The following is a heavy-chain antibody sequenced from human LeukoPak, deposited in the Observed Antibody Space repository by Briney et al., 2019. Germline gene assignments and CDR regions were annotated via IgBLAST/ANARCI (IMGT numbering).Heavy chain of an antibody. Sequence: GGSLRLSCAASGFTFSSYAMHWVRQAPGKGLEWVAVISYDGSKKYYADSVKGRFTISRDNSKNTLYLQMNSLRAEDTAVYYCARDLKGIQLWLDAFDIWGQGTMVTVSS. V-gene: IGHV3-30*04. CDR2: ISYDGSKK. D-gene: IGHD5-18*01. J-gene: IGHJ3*02. CDR3: ARDLKGIQLWLDAFDI. CDR1: GFTFSSYA.